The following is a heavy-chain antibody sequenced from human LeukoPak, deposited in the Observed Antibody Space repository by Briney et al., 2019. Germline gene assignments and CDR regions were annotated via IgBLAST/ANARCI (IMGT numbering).Heavy chain of an antibody. V-gene: IGHV3-11*04. D-gene: IGHD3-22*01. J-gene: IGHJ3*02. CDR1: GFPFSDYY. CDR2: ISCSGSPK. Sequence: GGSLRLSCAASGFPFSDYYMRWIRQAPGKGLEWVSYISCSGSPKYYADSVKHRFTIPRHIAKNSLYLQMNSLRAEDTAVYYCARDWYYDSSGYYIFGEDAFDIWGQGTMVTVSS. CDR3: ARDWYYDSSGYYIFGEDAFDI.